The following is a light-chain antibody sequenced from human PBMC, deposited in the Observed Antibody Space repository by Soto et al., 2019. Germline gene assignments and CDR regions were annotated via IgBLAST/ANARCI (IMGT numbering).Light chain of an antibody. CDR1: QSISSY. CDR2: AAS. CDR3: QQTYTSPIT. J-gene: IGKJ5*01. V-gene: IGKV1-39*01. Sequence: TKCLFSLSESQGDGVTTIGRASQSISSYLNWYQQKPGKAPKLLIYAASSLQSGVPSRFRGSGSGTDFTLTINGLQPEDFAIYYCQQTYTSPITFGQGTRLEIK.